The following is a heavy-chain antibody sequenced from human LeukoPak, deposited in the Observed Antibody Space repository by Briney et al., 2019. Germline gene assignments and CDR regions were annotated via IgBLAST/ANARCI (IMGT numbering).Heavy chain of an antibody. Sequence: GESLKISCKGSGYSFTSYWIGWVRQMPGEGLEWMGIIYPGDSDTRYSPSFQGQVTISADKSINTAYLQWSSLKASDTAIYYCARPNRGALLDCWGQGTLVTVSS. CDR2: IYPGDSDT. CDR1: GYSFTSYW. CDR3: ARPNRGALLDC. D-gene: IGHD1-14*01. V-gene: IGHV5-51*01. J-gene: IGHJ4*02.